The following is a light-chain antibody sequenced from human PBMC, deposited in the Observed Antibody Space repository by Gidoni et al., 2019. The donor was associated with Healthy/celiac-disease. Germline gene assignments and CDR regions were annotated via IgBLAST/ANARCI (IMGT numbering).Light chain of an antibody. Sequence: EIDLTQSPVTLSLSPGERATLSCRASQNVNSFLAWYQQKPGQAPRLLIYDASNRATGIPARFSGSGSGTDFTLTISSLEPEDFAVYHCQQRSNWPWTFXXXTQVEIK. V-gene: IGKV3-11*01. CDR2: DAS. CDR3: QQRSNWPWT. CDR1: QNVNSF. J-gene: IGKJ1*01.